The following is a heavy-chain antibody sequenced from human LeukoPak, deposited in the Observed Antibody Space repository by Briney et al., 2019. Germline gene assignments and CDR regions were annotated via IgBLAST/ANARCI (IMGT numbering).Heavy chain of an antibody. V-gene: IGHV3-48*01. Sequence: PGGSLRLSCAAPGFTFSSYSMNWVRQAPGKGLEWVSYISSSRSTIYYADSVKGRFTISRDNAKNSLYLQMNSLRAEDTAVYYCARDLIGYSYGVDYWGQGTLVTVSS. CDR3: ARDLIGYSYGVDY. D-gene: IGHD5-18*01. CDR1: GFTFSSYS. CDR2: ISSSRSTI. J-gene: IGHJ4*02.